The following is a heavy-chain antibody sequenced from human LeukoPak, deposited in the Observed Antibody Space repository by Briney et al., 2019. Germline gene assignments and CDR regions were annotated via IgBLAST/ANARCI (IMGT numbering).Heavy chain of an antibody. D-gene: IGHD4-17*01. Sequence: GGSLRVSCAASGFTFRGNGMHWVRQAPGKRLEWVAIIWYDGSNRYYADSVKGRFTIPRDNSKNTLFLQMNSLTAEDTAVYYCARDQGTSVTAMVGGHFDYWGPGTLVTVSS. J-gene: IGHJ4*02. CDR3: ARDQGTSVTAMVGGHFDY. CDR1: GFTFRGNG. CDR2: IWYDGSNR. V-gene: IGHV3-33*01.